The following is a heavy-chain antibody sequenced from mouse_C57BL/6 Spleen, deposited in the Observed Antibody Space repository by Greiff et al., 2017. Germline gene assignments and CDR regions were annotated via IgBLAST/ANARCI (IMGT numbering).Heavy chain of an antibody. CDR1: GYTFTDHT. Sequence: QVQLQQSDAELVKPGASVKISCKVSGYTFTDHTIHWMKQRPEQGLEWIGYIYPRDGSTKYNEKFKGKATLTADKSSSTDYMQLNSLTSEDSAVYFCARGAAYYSTVDYFDYWGQGTTLTVSS. J-gene: IGHJ2*01. D-gene: IGHD2-5*01. V-gene: IGHV1-78*01. CDR2: IYPRDGST. CDR3: ARGAAYYSTVDYFDY.